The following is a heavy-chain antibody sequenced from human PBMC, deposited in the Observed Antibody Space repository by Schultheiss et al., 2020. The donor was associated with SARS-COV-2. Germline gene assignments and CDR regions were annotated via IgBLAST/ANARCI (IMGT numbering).Heavy chain of an antibody. CDR3: ARGWEGRPTFDY. CDR1: GGSISSYY. D-gene: IGHD1-26*01. CDR2: IYYSGST. J-gene: IGHJ4*02. Sequence: QTLSLTCTVSGGSISSYYWSWIRQPPGKGLEWIGYIYYSGSTNYNPSLKSRVTISVDTSKNQFSLKLSSVTAADTAVYYCARGWEGRPTFDYWGQGTLVTVSS. V-gene: IGHV4-59*08.